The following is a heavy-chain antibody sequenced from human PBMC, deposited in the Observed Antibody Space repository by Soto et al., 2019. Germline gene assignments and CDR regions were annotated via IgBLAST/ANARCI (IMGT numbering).Heavy chain of an antibody. CDR3: VKGEYYYDSSGYYPFDY. D-gene: IGHD3-22*01. J-gene: IGHJ4*02. Sequence: GSLRLSCAASGFTFSSYGIHWVRQAPGKGLEYVSCISNNGGSTDYADSVKGRFTISRDNSKNTVYLQMSSLRVEDTAVYYCVKGEYYYDSSGYYPFDYWGQGTLVTVSS. V-gene: IGHV3-64D*06. CDR1: GFTFSSYG. CDR2: ISNNGGST.